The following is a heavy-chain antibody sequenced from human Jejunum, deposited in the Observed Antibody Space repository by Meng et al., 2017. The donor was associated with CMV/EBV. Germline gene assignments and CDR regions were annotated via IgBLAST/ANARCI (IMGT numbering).Heavy chain of an antibody. V-gene: IGHV4-39*07. D-gene: IGHD1-26*01. Sequence: WGWPRQPPGKGLEWIGSIYYSGSTYSNPSLKSRLTISLDMSRNQFSLRLTSVTAADTAVYYCARDSSLVGTTQGPNFYYFYGMDVWGQGTTVTVSS. CDR2: IYYSGST. CDR3: ARDSSLVGTTQGPNFYYFYGMDV. J-gene: IGHJ6*02.